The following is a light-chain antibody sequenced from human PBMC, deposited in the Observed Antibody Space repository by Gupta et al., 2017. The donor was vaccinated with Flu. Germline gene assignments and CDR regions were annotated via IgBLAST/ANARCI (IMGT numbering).Light chain of an antibody. J-gene: IGKJ4*01. CDR1: QNISRW. V-gene: IGKV1-5*03. CDR2: KAS. CDR3: QQYTSSVLN. Sequence: PSTLSVSVGDRVTITCRASQNISRWLAWYEQKPGKAPKLLIYKASSLETGVPARFSGSGSGTEFTLTISSLQSDDFATYFCQQYTSSVLNFGGGTKVEIK.